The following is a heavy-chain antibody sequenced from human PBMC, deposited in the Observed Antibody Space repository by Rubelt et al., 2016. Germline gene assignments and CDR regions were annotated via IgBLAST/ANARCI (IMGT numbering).Heavy chain of an antibody. CDR3: AGSDDYGDMNFDY. V-gene: IGHV4-34*01. D-gene: IGHD4-17*01. Sequence: QVQLQQWGAGLLKPSETLSLTCAVYGGSFSGYYWSWIRQPPGKGLEWIGEINHSGSTNYNPSLTSRVTISVDTSKNQFSLTLCSVTDADTAVYYCAGSDDYGDMNFDYWGQGTLVTVSS. CDR2: INHSGST. J-gene: IGHJ4*02. CDR1: GGSFSGYY.